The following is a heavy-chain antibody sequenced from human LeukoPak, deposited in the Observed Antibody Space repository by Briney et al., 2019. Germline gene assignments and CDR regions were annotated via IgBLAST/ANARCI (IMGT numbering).Heavy chain of an antibody. CDR2: IYYSGST. V-gene: IGHV4-39*07. Sequence: SETLSLTCTVSGGSISSSSYYWGWIRQPPGKGLEWIGSIYYSGSTNYNPSLKSRVTISVDTSKNQFSLKLSSVTAADTAVYYCARAPRYYYYGMDVWGQGTTVTVSS. J-gene: IGHJ6*02. CDR3: ARAPRYYYYGMDV. CDR1: GGSISSSSYY.